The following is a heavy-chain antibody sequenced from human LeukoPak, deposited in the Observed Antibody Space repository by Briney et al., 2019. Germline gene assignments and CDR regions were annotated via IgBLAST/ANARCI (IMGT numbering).Heavy chain of an antibody. D-gene: IGHD7-27*01. Sequence: GSLRLSRAASGFSLSNYWMNWVRQAPGKGLEWVANIKQDGSEKNYLDSVKGRFSISRDNAKNSLILQMNSLRDEDTAVYYCARGVWAPFDSWGQGTLVSVSS. J-gene: IGHJ4*02. CDR2: IKQDGSEK. CDR1: GFSLSNYW. V-gene: IGHV3-7*01. CDR3: ARGVWAPFDS.